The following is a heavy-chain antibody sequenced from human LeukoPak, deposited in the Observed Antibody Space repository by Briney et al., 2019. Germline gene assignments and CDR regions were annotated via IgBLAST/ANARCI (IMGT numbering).Heavy chain of an antibody. D-gene: IGHD4-17*01. J-gene: IGHJ4*02. CDR2: ISISSTTI. CDR3: ARAGRLQYGDYVAFDY. Sequence: GGSLRLSCAVSGFTFSDYYMSWVRQAPGKGLEWVSYISISSTTIYYADSVKGRFTFSRDNAKNSLYLQMNSLRDEDTAVYYCARAGRLQYGDYVAFDYWGQGTLVTVSS. CDR1: GFTFSDYY. V-gene: IGHV3-11*01.